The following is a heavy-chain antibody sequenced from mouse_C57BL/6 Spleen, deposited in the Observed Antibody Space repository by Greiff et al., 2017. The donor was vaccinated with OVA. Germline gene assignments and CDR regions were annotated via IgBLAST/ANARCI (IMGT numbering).Heavy chain of an antibody. CDR2: IRSKSNNYAT. J-gene: IGHJ1*03. D-gene: IGHD1-1*01. CDR1: GFSFNTYA. CDR3: VRQTRTTVVAPYWYFDV. V-gene: IGHV10-1*01. Sequence: DVKLVESGGGLVQPKGSLKLSCAASGFSFNTYAMNWVRQAPGKGLEWVARIRSKSNNYATYYADSVKDRFTISRDDSESMLYLQMNNLKTEDTAMYYCVRQTRTTVVAPYWYFDVWGTGTTVTVSS.